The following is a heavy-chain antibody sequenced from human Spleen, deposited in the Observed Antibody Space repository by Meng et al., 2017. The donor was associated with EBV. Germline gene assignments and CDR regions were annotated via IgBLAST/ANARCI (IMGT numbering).Heavy chain of an antibody. V-gene: IGHV1-69*06. Sequence: QWQLWQSGAEVKKPGSSVKVSCKASGGTFSSNGISWVRQAPGQGLEWMGGIIPIFGTANYAQKFQGRITITADKSTSTGYMELSSLRSDDTAMYYCAREVGSSRDYWGQGTLVTVSS. D-gene: IGHD6-6*01. CDR3: AREVGSSRDY. CDR1: GGTFSSNG. CDR2: IIPIFGTA. J-gene: IGHJ4*02.